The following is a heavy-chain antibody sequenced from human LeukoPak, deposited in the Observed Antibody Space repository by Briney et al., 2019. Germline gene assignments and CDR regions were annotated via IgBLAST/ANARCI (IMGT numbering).Heavy chain of an antibody. V-gene: IGHV1-69*05. CDR1: GGTFSSYA. Sequence: ASVKVSCKASGGTFSSYAISWVRQAPAQGLEWMGGIIPIFGTANYAQNFQGRVTITTDKSTSTAYMELSSLRSEDTAVYYCASQFYCGGDCYYYYYMDVWGKGTTVTVSS. D-gene: IGHD2-21*02. CDR3: ASQFYCGGDCYYYYYMDV. J-gene: IGHJ6*03. CDR2: IIPIFGTA.